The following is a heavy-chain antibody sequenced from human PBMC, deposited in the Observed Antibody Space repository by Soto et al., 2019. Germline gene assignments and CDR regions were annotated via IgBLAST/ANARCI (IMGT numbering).Heavy chain of an antibody. V-gene: IGHV1-69*06. J-gene: IGHJ4*02. D-gene: IGHD2-2*02. CDR2: IIPIFGTA. CDR3: AQDCSSTSCYSN. CDR1: GGTFSSYA. Sequence: SVKVSCKASGGTFSSYAISWVRQAPGQGLEWMGGIIPIFGTANYAQKFQGRVTITADKSTSTAYMELSSLRSEDTAVYYCAQDCSSTSCYSNWGQGTLVTVS.